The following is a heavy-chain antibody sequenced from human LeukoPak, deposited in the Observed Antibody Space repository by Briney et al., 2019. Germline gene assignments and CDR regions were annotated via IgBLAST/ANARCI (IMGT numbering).Heavy chain of an antibody. V-gene: IGHV3-13*01. CDR3: ARVSSFGRRDY. CDR1: GFTFSSYD. Sequence: GRSLRLSCAASGFTFSSYDMHWVRQATGKGLEWVSAIGTAGDTYYPGSVKGRFTISRDNAKNSLYLQMNSLRDEDTAVYYCARVSSFGRRDYWGQGTLVTVSS. D-gene: IGHD3-10*01. CDR2: IGTAGDT. J-gene: IGHJ4*02.